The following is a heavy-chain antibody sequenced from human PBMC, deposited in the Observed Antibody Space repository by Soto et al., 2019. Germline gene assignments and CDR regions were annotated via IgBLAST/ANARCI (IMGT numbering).Heavy chain of an antibody. D-gene: IGHD1-1*01. CDR2: INSDESST. CDR1: GFTFSSYW. V-gene: IGHV3-74*01. Sequence: EVQLVESGGGLVQPGGSLRLSCAASGFTFSSYWMHWVRQAPGKGLVWVSRINSDESSTYYADSVKGRFTISRDNAKNTLYLQMHSLRAEDTAVYYCVRLKPGTAAFDYWGQGTLVTVSS. CDR3: VRLKPGTAAFDY. J-gene: IGHJ4*02.